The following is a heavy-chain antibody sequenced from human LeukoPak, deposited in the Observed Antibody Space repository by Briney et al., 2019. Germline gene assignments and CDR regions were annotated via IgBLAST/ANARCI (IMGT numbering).Heavy chain of an antibody. D-gene: IGHD2-2*01. CDR1: GFTFSNYA. J-gene: IGHJ3*02. Sequence: GGSLRLSCSASGFTFSNYAMHWVRQAPGKGLEYVSAISYNGGSTYYADSVKGRFTISRDNSKNTLYLQMSSLRAEDTAVYYCVRGRFCSTASCCDAFDIWGQGTMVTVSS. V-gene: IGHV3-64D*06. CDR3: VRGRFCSTASCCDAFDI. CDR2: ISYNGGST.